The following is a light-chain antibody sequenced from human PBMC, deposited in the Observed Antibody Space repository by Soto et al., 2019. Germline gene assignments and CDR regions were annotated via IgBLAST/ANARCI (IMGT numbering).Light chain of an antibody. CDR1: SSDVGGYNF. J-gene: IGLJ1*01. V-gene: IGLV2-14*01. CDR3: SSYTGSSALYV. Sequence: QSALTQPASVSGSPGQSITISCTGTSSDVGGYNFVSWYQQHPGKAPRLMIYEVTNRPSGVSNRFSGSKSGNTASLAISGLQPEDEADYYCSSYTGSSALYVFGTGTKLTVL. CDR2: EVT.